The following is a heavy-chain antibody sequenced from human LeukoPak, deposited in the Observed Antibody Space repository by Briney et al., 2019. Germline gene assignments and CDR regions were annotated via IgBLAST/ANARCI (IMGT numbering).Heavy chain of an antibody. Sequence: ASVKVSCKASGYTFTGYYMHWVRQAPGQGLEWMGWINPNSGGTNYAQKFQGRVTMTRDTSISTAYMELSRLRSDDTAVYYCARARTTMIVVDPSNWFDPWGQGTLVTVSS. CDR2: INPNSGGT. CDR1: GYTFTGYY. D-gene: IGHD3-22*01. CDR3: ARARTTMIVVDPSNWFDP. V-gene: IGHV1-2*02. J-gene: IGHJ5*02.